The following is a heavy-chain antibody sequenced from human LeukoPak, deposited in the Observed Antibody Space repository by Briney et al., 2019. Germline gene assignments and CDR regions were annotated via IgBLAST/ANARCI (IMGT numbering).Heavy chain of an antibody. Sequence: SQTLSLTCAISGDSVPSDSAAWHWIRQSPSRGLEWLGRTYYRSKWYNDYSASVKSRITINPDTSKNQFSLQLNSVTPEDTAVYYCARAVAGTEGWFNSWGQGTLVTVSS. CDR3: ARAVAGTEGWFNS. D-gene: IGHD1-1*01. J-gene: IGHJ5*01. V-gene: IGHV6-1*01. CDR2: TYYRSKWYN. CDR1: GDSVPSDSAA.